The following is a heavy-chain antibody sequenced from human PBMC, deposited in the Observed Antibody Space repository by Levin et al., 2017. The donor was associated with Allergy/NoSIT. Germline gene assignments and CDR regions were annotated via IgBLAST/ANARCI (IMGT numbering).Heavy chain of an antibody. CDR3: AFHRNSWPWGYFDI. D-gene: IGHD6-13*01. CDR2: INGDESIT. CDR1: EFTSTGFW. Sequence: PGGSLRLSCAASEFTSTGFWMHWVRQVPGKGLVWVSRINGDESITNYADSVKGRFTISRDIAKNTLFLQMNSLRVEDTAVYYCAFHRNSWPWGYFDIWGRGTLVTVSS. J-gene: IGHJ2*01. V-gene: IGHV3-74*01.